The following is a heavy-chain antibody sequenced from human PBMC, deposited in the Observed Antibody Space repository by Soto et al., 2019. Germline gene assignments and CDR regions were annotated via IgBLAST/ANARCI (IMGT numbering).Heavy chain of an antibody. Sequence: PGGSLRLSCAASGFTFSTYAMHWVRQAPGKGLEYVSAISSNGGSTFYADSVQGRFTISRDNSKNTLHLQVGSLRAEDMAVYYCARSNHDFWSGYPQRFFDYWGQGTQVTVSS. V-gene: IGHV3-64*02. CDR2: ISSNGGST. D-gene: IGHD3-3*01. CDR3: ARSNHDFWSGYPQRFFDY. J-gene: IGHJ4*02. CDR1: GFTFSTYA.